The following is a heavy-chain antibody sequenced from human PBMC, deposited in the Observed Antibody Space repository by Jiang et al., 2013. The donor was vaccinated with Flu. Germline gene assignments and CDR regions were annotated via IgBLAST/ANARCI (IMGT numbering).Heavy chain of an antibody. J-gene: IGHJ6*02. V-gene: IGHV1-69*06. D-gene: IGHD2-2*01. CDR2: IIPIFGTA. CDR3: ARETSSDVVVPAAMFHNYYYGMDV. CDR1: GGTFSSYA. Sequence: SGAEVKKPGSSVKVSCKASGGTFSSYAISWVRQAPGQGLEWMGGIIPIFGTANYAQKFQGRVTITADKSTSTAYMELSSLRSEDTAVYYCARETSSDVVVPAAMFHNYYYGMDVWGQGTTVTVSS.